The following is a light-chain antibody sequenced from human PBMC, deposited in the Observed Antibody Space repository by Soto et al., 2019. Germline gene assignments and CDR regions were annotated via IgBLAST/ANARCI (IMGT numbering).Light chain of an antibody. V-gene: IGLV4-69*01. J-gene: IGLJ2*01. CDR2: VNNDGSH. Sequence: QTVVTQSPSASASLGASVKLTCTLSSGHSSYAIAWHQQQPEKGPRYLMKVNNDGSHYKGDGIPDRFSGSSSGAERYLTISSLQSEDEADYYCQTWGAGIRVFGGGTKLTVL. CDR1: SGHSSYA. CDR3: QTWGAGIRV.